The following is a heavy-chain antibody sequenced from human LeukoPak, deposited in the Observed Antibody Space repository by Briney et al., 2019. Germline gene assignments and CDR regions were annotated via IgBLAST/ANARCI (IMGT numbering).Heavy chain of an antibody. CDR1: GFTFSSYS. V-gene: IGHV3-53*01. Sequence: PGGSLRLSCAASGFTFSSYSMNWVRQAPGKGLEWVSVIYSADYIYYADSVKGRFTISRDTSKNTVYLQMNSLRAEDTAMYYCTKDRRSGWGHAFDIWGRGTMVTVS. D-gene: IGHD3-3*01. CDR2: IYSADYI. CDR3: TKDRRSGWGHAFDI. J-gene: IGHJ3*02.